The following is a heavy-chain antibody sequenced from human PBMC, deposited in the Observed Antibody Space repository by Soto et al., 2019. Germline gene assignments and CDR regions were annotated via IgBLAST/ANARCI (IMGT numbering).Heavy chain of an antibody. CDR2: ISDDGSNK. J-gene: IGHJ6*02. V-gene: IGHV3-30*18. CDR3: AKDVLRFLEWLVFYGMDF. CDR1: GFTFSSYG. D-gene: IGHD3-3*01. Sequence: QVQLVESGGGVVQPGRSLRLSCAASGFTFSSYGMHWVRQAPGKGLEWVAVISDDGSNKYYAVSVKGRFTISRDNFKNTLYLRMNSLSGEATAVYYCAKDVLRFLEWLVFYGMDFWGQGTAVTVSS.